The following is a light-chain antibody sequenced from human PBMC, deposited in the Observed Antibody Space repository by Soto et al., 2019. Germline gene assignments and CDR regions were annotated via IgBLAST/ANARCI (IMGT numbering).Light chain of an antibody. Sequence: EIVMTQSPATLSVSPGERDTLSCRSSQSVSSNLAWYLQKPGQAPRLLIYGASTRATGIPARFSGSGSGTEFTLTISRLQSADFSVYYCQQYNNCPPMAFGQATKVEIK. CDR3: QQYNNCPPMA. J-gene: IGKJ1*01. V-gene: IGKV3-15*01. CDR2: GAS. CDR1: QSVSSN.